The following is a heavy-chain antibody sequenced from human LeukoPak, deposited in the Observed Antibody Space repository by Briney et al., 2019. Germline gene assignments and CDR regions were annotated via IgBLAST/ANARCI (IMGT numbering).Heavy chain of an antibody. CDR1: KFNFNSYG. D-gene: IGHD4-17*01. CDR2: ISGSGGST. CDR3: AKDPNGDYIGTFDI. J-gene: IGHJ3*02. V-gene: IGHV3-23*01. Sequence: GGSLRLSCTTSKFNFNSYGMKWVHQAPGKGLEWVSSISGSGGSTQYAASVQGRFTISRDNSKNTLYLQMNSLRAEDTAVYYCAKDPNGDYIGTFDIWGPGTMVTVSS.